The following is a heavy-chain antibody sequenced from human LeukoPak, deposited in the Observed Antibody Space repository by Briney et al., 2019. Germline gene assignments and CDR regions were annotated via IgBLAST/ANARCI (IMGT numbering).Heavy chain of an antibody. V-gene: IGHV3-7*01. CDR1: GFTFSSYW. CDR2: IKQDAREK. CDR3: ARDRATADS. Sequence: PGGSLRLSCAASGFTFSSYWMSWVRQAPGKGLEWAANIKQDAREKNYVDSVKGRFTISRDNARNSLYLQMNSLRVEDTAVYYCARDRATADSWGQGTLVTVSS. D-gene: IGHD2-21*02. J-gene: IGHJ4*02.